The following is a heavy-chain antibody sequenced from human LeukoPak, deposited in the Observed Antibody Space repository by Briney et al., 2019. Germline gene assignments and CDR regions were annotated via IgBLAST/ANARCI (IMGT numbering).Heavy chain of an antibody. CDR2: INPSGGST. D-gene: IGHD2-15*01. V-gene: IGHV1-46*01. CDR1: GYTFTSYY. Sequence: RASVNVSCKASGYTFTSYYMHWVRQAPGQGLEWMGIINPSGGSTSYAQKFQGRVTMTRDTSTSTVYMELSSLRSEDTAVYYCARDLEKVGYCSGGSCPKGFRYYYYYMDVWGKGTTVTVSS. J-gene: IGHJ6*03. CDR3: ARDLEKVGYCSGGSCPKGFRYYYYYMDV.